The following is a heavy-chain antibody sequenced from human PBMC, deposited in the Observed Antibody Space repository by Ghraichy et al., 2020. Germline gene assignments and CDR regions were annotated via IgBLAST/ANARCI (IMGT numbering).Heavy chain of an antibody. D-gene: IGHD1-26*01. Sequence: ESLNISCTVSGGSISSSSYYWGWIRQPPGKGLEWIGSIYYSGSTYYNPSLKSRVTISVDTSKNQFSLKLSSVTAADTAVYYCARTLVYSGSSLDFDYWGQGTLVTVSS. CDR1: GGSISSSSYY. CDR3: ARTLVYSGSSLDFDY. V-gene: IGHV4-39*01. J-gene: IGHJ4*02. CDR2: IYYSGST.